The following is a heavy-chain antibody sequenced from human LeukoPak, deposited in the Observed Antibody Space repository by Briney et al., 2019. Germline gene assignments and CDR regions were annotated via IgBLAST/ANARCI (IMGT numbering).Heavy chain of an antibody. J-gene: IGHJ6*02. V-gene: IGHV4-59*11. Sequence: SETLSLTCTVSRGPISSHYWSWIRQPPGKGLEWIGYVSFSGTTKYIPSLNSRVTISRDTSKNQFSLRVNSVTAADTAVYYCTRSRVSGSYFNYHSGMDVWGQGTTVIVS. D-gene: IGHD1-26*01. CDR2: VSFSGTT. CDR3: TRSRVSGSYFNYHSGMDV. CDR1: RGPISSHY.